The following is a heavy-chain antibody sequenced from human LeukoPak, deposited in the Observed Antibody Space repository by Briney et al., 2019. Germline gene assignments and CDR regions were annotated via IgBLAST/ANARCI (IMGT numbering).Heavy chain of an antibody. CDR1: GGSISSGDYS. CDR2: IFHSGHS. CDR3: ARELWFVNAPGSWFDP. Sequence: SETLSLTCAVSGGSISSGDYSWSWIRQPSGKGLEWIGYIFHSGHSFYNPSLKSRITISVDKSKNQFSLRLTSVTAADTAVYYCARELWFVNAPGSWFDPWGQGTLVTVSS. V-gene: IGHV4-30-2*01. D-gene: IGHD3-10*01. J-gene: IGHJ5*02.